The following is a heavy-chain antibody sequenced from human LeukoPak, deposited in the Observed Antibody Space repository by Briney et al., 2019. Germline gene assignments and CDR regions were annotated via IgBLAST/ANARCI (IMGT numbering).Heavy chain of an antibody. V-gene: IGHV4-34*01. CDR1: GGSFSGYY. D-gene: IGHD2-15*01. J-gene: IGHJ4*02. Sequence: SETLSLTCAVYGGSFSGYYWSWIRQPPGKGLEWIGEINHSGSTNYNPSLKSRVTILVDTSKNHSSLKLSSVTAADTAVYYCARGVARPGYSSGGSCYRPFDYWGQGTLVTVSS. CDR3: ARGVARPGYSSGGSCYRPFDY. CDR2: INHSGST.